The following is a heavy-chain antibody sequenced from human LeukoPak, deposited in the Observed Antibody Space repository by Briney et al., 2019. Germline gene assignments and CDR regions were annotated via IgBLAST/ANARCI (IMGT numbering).Heavy chain of an antibody. D-gene: IGHD4-23*01. CDR3: ARTASGKLDY. Sequence: LRLSCAASGFTFSSSAMSWVRQVPGKGLEWIGYIYYSGSTNYNSSLKSRVTISVDTSKNQFSLKLSSVTAADTAVYYCARTASGKLDYWGQGTLVAVSS. CDR1: GFTFSSSA. CDR2: IYYSGST. V-gene: IGHV4-59*01. J-gene: IGHJ4*02.